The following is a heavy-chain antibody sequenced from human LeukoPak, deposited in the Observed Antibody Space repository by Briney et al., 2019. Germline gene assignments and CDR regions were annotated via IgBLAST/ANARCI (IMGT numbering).Heavy chain of an antibody. J-gene: IGHJ4*02. CDR2: IYYSGST. CDR1: GGSISSYY. D-gene: IGHD6-19*01. V-gene: IGHV4-59*12. Sequence: SETLSLTCTVSGGSISSYYWSWIRQPPGKGLEWIGYIYYSGSTNYNPSPKSRVTISVDTSKNQFSLKLSSVTAADTAVYYCARGKHGSGWYIGYWGQGTLVTVSS. CDR3: ARGKHGSGWYIGY.